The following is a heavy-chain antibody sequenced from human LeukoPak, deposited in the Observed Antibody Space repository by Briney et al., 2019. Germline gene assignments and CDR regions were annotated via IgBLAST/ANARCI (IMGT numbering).Heavy chain of an antibody. Sequence: GGTLRLSCAASGFTFSSYAMHWVRQAPGKGLEWVAVISYDGSNKYYADSVKGRFTISRDNSKNTLYLQMNSLRAEDTAVYYCARDYYDSSGNYFDYWGQGTLVTVSS. D-gene: IGHD3-22*01. CDR2: ISYDGSNK. V-gene: IGHV3-30-3*01. CDR1: GFTFSSYA. CDR3: ARDYYDSSGNYFDY. J-gene: IGHJ4*02.